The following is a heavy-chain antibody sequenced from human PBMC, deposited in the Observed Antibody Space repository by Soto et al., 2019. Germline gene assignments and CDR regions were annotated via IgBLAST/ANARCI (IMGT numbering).Heavy chain of an antibody. V-gene: IGHV3-7*05. Sequence: EVQLVESGGDLVPPGGSLRLSCVASGFNFSNYWMTWARQGPGKGLEWVANINQHGTEKFYVDSVEGRFSISRDNAYHSVYLQMDSLRAEDPGIYSCATDILDYWGQGTPVTVSS. J-gene: IGHJ4*02. CDR3: ATDILDY. CDR2: INQHGTEK. CDR1: GFNFSNYW.